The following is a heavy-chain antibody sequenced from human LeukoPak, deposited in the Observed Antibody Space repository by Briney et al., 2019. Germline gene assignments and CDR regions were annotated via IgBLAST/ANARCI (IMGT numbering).Heavy chain of an antibody. CDR3: ARDATTATGWVYMDV. Sequence: GGSLRLSCAASGFTFSSYWMSWVRQAPGKGLEWVSSISSSSSYIYYADSVKGRFTISRDNAKNSLYLQMNSLRAEDTALYYCARDATTATGWVYMDVWGKGTTVTISS. CDR1: GFTFSSYW. CDR2: ISSSSSYI. V-gene: IGHV3-21*01. J-gene: IGHJ6*03. D-gene: IGHD6-13*01.